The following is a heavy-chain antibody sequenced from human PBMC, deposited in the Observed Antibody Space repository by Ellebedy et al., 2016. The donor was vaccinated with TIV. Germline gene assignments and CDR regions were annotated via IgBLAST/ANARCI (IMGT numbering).Heavy chain of an antibody. CDR1: GFTFSSFA. CDR3: AKDRGSGWYENWFDP. V-gene: IGHV3-23*01. Sequence: GGSLRLSCAASGFTFSSFAMNWLRQAPGKGLEWVSGISGGGASTNYADSVKDRFTISRDNSKNTLYLQMDSLRAEDTARYYCAKDRGSGWYENWFDPWGQGTLVTVSS. CDR2: ISGGGAST. D-gene: IGHD6-19*01. J-gene: IGHJ5*02.